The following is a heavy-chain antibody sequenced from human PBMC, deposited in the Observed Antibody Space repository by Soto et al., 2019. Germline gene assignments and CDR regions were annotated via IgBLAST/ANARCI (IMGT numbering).Heavy chain of an antibody. CDR2: IYHSGST. Sequence: QVQLQESGPGLVKASGTLSLTCDVSGASISNDNWWSWVRQPPGKGLEWIGEIYHSGSTNYNPSLKSRVTISVDNSKNQFSLKLSSVTAADTAVYYCAKDLGIAVSARRAFDIWGQGTMVTVSS. V-gene: IGHV4-4*02. CDR3: AKDLGIAVSARRAFDI. CDR1: GASISNDNW. J-gene: IGHJ3*02. D-gene: IGHD6-19*01.